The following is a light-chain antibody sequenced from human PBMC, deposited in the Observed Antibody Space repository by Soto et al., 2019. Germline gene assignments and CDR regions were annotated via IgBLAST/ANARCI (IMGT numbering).Light chain of an antibody. CDR1: QTVSKF. CDR3: QQTYSLPRT. V-gene: IGKV1-39*01. CDR2: SAS. Sequence: DVQITQSPSSLSSSVGDSVTIACLSSQTVSKFVNWYQQKPGKVPDLLIYSASTLYSGAPSRFSGSGSGTEFTLTISNLQPEDFATYYCQQTYSLPRTFAQGTKVDIK. J-gene: IGKJ1*01.